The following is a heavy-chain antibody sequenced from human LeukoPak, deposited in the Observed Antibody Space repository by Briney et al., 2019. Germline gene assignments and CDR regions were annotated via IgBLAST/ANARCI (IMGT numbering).Heavy chain of an antibody. CDR2: IYYSGST. CDR1: GGSISSSSYY. Sequence: SETLSLTCTVPGGSISSSSYYWGWIRQPPGKGLEWIGSIYYSGSTYYNPSLKSRVTISVDTSKNQFSLKLSSVTAADTAVYYCARHSEKLGATVYWGQGTLVTVSS. D-gene: IGHD1-26*01. V-gene: IGHV4-39*01. J-gene: IGHJ4*02. CDR3: ARHSEKLGATVY.